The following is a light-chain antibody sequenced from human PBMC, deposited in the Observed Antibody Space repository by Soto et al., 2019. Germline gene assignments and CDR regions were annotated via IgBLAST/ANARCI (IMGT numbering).Light chain of an antibody. CDR2: EVT. CDR1: SSDVGRYNY. V-gene: IGLV2-14*01. Sequence: QSALTQPASVSGSPGQSITISCTGTSSDVGRYNYVSWYQHHPGKAPKLMIYEVTNRPSGVSNRFSGSKSGNTASLTISGRQAEDEADYYCTSYRSGSTPVVFGGGTKLTVL. CDR3: TSYRSGSTPVV. J-gene: IGLJ2*01.